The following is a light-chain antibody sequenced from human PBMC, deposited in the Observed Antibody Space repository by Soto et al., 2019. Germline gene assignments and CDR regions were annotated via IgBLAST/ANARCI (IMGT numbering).Light chain of an antibody. CDR3: RSYARRLMLV. CDR1: SSDVGGYNY. V-gene: IGLV2-11*01. Sequence: QSALTQPRSVSGSPGQPVTISCTGTSSDVGGYNYVSWYQQHPGKAPKLLLYDVSKRPSGVPDRFSGCKSGNTSSLTISGLEAEDEAGSNRRSYARRLMLVFGVGTPLPVL. CDR2: DVS. J-gene: IGLJ2*01.